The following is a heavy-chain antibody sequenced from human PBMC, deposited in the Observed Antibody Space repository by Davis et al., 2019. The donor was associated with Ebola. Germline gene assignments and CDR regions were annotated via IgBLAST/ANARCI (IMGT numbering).Heavy chain of an antibody. D-gene: IGHD6-13*01. CDR1: GFTFSTYA. CDR2: INQDGSQK. J-gene: IGHJ4*02. Sequence: GESLKISCAASGFTFSTYAMGWVRQAPGKGLEWVANINQDGSQKYYVDSVKGRFTISRDNAKNSRYLQMNSLRAEDTAVYYCAREAKESAGKDYWGQGTLVTVSS. V-gene: IGHV3-7*03. CDR3: AREAKESAGKDY.